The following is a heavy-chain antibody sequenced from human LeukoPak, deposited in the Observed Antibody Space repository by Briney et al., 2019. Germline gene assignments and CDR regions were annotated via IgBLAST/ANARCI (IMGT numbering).Heavy chain of an antibody. CDR2: ISYDGSNK. V-gene: IGHV3-30-3*01. J-gene: IGHJ4*02. CDR3: ARDTRGDYYFDY. D-gene: IGHD2-21*02. CDR1: GFTFRSYA. Sequence: PGGSLRLSCAASGFTFRSYAMHCVRQAPGKGVECVAVISYDGSNKYYADSVKGRFTIARENSKNTLCLQMNSLRAEDTAVYYCARDTRGDYYFDYWGQGTLVTVSS.